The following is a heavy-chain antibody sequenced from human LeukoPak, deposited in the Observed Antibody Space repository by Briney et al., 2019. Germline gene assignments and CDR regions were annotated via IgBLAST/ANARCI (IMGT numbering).Heavy chain of an antibody. V-gene: IGHV3-9*01. CDR2: ISWNSGSI. Sequence: GGSLRLSCAASGFIFDDYAMHWVRQAPGKGLEWVSGISWNSGSIDYADSVKGRFTISRDNTKNSLYLQMNSLRAEDTDFYYCAKDHYYDSSGAFDPWGQGTLVTVSS. CDR3: AKDHYYDSSGAFDP. D-gene: IGHD3-22*01. J-gene: IGHJ5*02. CDR1: GFIFDDYA.